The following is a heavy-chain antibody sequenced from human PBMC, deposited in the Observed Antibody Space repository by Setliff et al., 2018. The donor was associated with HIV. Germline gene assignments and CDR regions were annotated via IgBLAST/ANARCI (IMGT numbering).Heavy chain of an antibody. CDR2: ISGSGDGDDT. V-gene: IGHV3-53*01. CDR1: GFTVSSNY. D-gene: IGHD4-17*01. J-gene: IGHJ4*02. CDR3: AKADYGDYVGGN. Sequence: GGSLRLSCAASGFTVSSNYMSWVRQAPGKGLEWVSGISGSGDGDDTYYADSVKGRFTTSRDNSKNTLYLQMDSLRAEDTAVYYCAKADYGDYVGGNWGQGTLVTSPQ.